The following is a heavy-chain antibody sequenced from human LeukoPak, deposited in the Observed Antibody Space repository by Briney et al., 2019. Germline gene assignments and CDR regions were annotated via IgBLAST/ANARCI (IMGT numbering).Heavy chain of an antibody. D-gene: IGHD3-22*01. V-gene: IGHV3-30*18. J-gene: IGHJ4*02. Sequence: GRSLRLSCAASGFTFSSHGMHWVRQAPGKGLEWVAVISYDGSNKYYADSVKGRFTISRDNSKNTLYLQMNSLRAEDTAVYYCAKLTDYYDSSGYSPDYWGQGTLVTVSS. CDR2: ISYDGSNK. CDR1: GFTFSSHG. CDR3: AKLTDYYDSSGYSPDY.